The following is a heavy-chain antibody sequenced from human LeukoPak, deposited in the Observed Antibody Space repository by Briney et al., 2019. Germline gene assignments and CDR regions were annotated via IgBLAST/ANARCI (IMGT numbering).Heavy chain of an antibody. J-gene: IGHJ4*02. Sequence: GGSLRLSSAASGFTFSSYAMSWVRQAPGKGLEWVSAISGSGGSTYYADSVKGRFTISRDNSKNTLYLQMNSLRAEDTAVYYCAKDPYYYDSSGYYEWGQGTLVTVSS. CDR3: AKDPYYYDSSGYYE. D-gene: IGHD3-22*01. V-gene: IGHV3-23*01. CDR2: ISGSGGST. CDR1: GFTFSSYA.